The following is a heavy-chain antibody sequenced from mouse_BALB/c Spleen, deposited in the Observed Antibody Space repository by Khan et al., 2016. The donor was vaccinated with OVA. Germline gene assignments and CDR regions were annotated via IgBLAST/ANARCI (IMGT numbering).Heavy chain of an antibody. V-gene: IGHV1S81*02. CDR2: TNPTNGRT. CDR1: GYTFTSYW. CDR3: ARIKKIVATYFDY. D-gene: IGHD1-1*01. Sequence: VQLQQPGAELVKAGASVKMSCKASGYTFTSYWMHWVKQRPGQGLEWFAETNPTNGRTYYNEKFKSKATLTVDKSSSTAYMLLSGPTFEDSAVYSCARIKKIVATYFDYWGQGTTLTVSS. J-gene: IGHJ2*01.